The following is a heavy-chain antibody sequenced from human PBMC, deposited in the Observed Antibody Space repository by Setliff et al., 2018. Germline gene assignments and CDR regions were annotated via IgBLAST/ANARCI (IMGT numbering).Heavy chain of an antibody. J-gene: IGHJ6*03. Sequence: ASVKVSCKASGYTFTAYYIHWVRQAPGQGLEWMGWINADNGNTKYSQKFHGRVTLNRDTSASTAYMDLSSLRSEDTAVYYCARDSAAATSNYYYYYYYMDVWGKGTTVTVSS. CDR3: ARDSAAATSNYYYYYYYMDV. D-gene: IGHD2-2*01. CDR2: INADNGNT. V-gene: IGHV1-3*01. CDR1: GYTFTAYY.